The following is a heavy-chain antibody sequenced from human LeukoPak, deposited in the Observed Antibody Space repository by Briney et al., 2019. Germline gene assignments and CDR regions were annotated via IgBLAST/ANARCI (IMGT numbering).Heavy chain of an antibody. CDR1: GYSISSGYY. CDR2: IYHSGST. J-gene: IGHJ3*02. D-gene: IGHD1-26*01. Sequence: SETLSLTCGVSGYSISSGYYWGCLRQPPGKGVEWIGSIYHSGSTYYNPSLKSRVTISVDTSKNQFSLKLSSVTAADTAVYYCARDPKWGDAFDIWGQGTMVTVSS. V-gene: IGHV4-38-2*02. CDR3: ARDPKWGDAFDI.